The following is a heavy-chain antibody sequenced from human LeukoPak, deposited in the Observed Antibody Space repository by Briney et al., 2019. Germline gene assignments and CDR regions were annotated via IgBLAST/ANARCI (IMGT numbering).Heavy chain of an antibody. CDR1: GFTFSSYS. CDR2: ISSSSYI. D-gene: IGHD1-26*01. V-gene: IGHV3-21*01. Sequence: GGSLRLSCAASGFTFSSYSMNWVRQAPGKGLEWVSSISSSSYIYYADSVKGRFTISRDNAKNSLYLQMNSLRAEDTAVYYCARERGWYSGSRAAFDIWGQGTMVTVSS. CDR3: ARERGWYSGSRAAFDI. J-gene: IGHJ3*02.